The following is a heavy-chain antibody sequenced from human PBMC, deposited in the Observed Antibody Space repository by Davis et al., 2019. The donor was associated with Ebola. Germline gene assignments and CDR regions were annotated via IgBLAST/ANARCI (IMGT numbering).Heavy chain of an antibody. CDR2: IYYSGST. CDR3: AREDFWSGEADY. Sequence: PSETLSLTCTVSGGSISSSSYYWGWIRQPPGKGLEWIGSIYYSGSTYYNPSLKSRVTISVDTSKNQFSLKLSSVTAADTAVYYCAREDFWSGEADYWGQGILVTVSS. J-gene: IGHJ4*02. CDR1: GGSISSSSYY. D-gene: IGHD3-3*01. V-gene: IGHV4-39*07.